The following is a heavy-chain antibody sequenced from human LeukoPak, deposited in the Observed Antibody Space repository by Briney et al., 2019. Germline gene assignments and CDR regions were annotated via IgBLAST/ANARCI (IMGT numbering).Heavy chain of an antibody. V-gene: IGHV4-38-2*01. J-gene: IGHJ4*02. D-gene: IGHD3-10*01. CDR1: GYSISSGYY. Sequence: KSSETLSLTCAVSGYSISSGYYWGWIRQPPGKGLEVIGSIYHSGSTYYNPSLKSRVTISVDTSKNQFSLKLSSVTAADTAVYYCARTSGSGSYYLDYWGQGTLVTVSS. CDR2: IYHSGST. CDR3: ARTSGSGSYYLDY.